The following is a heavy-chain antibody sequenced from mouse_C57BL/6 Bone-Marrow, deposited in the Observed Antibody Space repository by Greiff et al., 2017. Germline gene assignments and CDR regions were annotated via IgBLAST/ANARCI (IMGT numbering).Heavy chain of an antibody. Sequence: DVMLVESGGGLVKPGGSLKLSCAASGFTFSSYAMSWVRQTPEKRLEWVATISDGGSYTYYPDNVKGRFTISRDNAKNNLYLQMSHLKSEDTAMYYCARDRGDDDDVWGTGTTVTVSS. V-gene: IGHV5-4*01. CDR1: GFTFSSYA. CDR2: ISDGGSYT. J-gene: IGHJ1*03. CDR3: ARDRGDDDDV. D-gene: IGHD2-12*01.